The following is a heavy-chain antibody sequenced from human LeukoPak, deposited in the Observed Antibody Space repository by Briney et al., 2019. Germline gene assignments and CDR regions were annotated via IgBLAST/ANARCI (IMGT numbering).Heavy chain of an antibody. CDR3: ASRRWAAAGTPYYYYYMDV. J-gene: IGHJ6*03. Sequence: ASVKVSCKASGYTFTSYAMHWVRQAPGQRLEWMGWINAGNGNTKYSQKFQGRVTITRDTSTDTAYMELSSLRSEDTAVYYCASRRWAAAGTPYYYYYMDVWGKGTTVTVSS. D-gene: IGHD6-13*01. V-gene: IGHV1-3*01. CDR1: GYTFTSYA. CDR2: INAGNGNT.